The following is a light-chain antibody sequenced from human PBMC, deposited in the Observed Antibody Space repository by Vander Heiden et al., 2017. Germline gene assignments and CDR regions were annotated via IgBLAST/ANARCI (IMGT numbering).Light chain of an antibody. V-gene: IGLV4-69*01. CDR2: LISDGSH. J-gene: IGLJ2*01. CDR1: SGHSNYA. Sequence: QLVLTQSPPASASLAASVKVTCTMSSGHSNYAIARHQQQPEKGPRYLMTLISDGSHNQGYGIPDRFSGSSSGTARYLTISSPQSEDEADYYCQTWDAGIVVFGGGTKLTVL. CDR3: QTWDAGIVV.